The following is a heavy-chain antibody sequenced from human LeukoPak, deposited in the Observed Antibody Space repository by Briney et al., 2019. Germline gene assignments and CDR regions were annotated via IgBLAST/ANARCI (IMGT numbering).Heavy chain of an antibody. J-gene: IGHJ4*02. CDR1: GFTFSSYW. D-gene: IGHD6-19*01. CDR3: AREDSSGWSSFDY. V-gene: IGHV3-7*04. Sequence: PGGSLRLSCAASGFTFSSYWMSWVRQAPGKGLEWVANIKQDGSEKYYVDSVKGRLTISRDNAKNSLYLQMNSLRAEDTAVYYCAREDSSGWSSFDYWGQGTLVTVSS. CDR2: IKQDGSEK.